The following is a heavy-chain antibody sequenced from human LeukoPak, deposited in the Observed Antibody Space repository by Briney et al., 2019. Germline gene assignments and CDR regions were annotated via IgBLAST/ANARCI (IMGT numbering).Heavy chain of an antibody. Sequence: SETLSLTCTVSGGSISSYYWSWIRQPPGKGLEWIGYFYTSGSTNYNPSLKSRVTISVDTSKNQFSLKLSSVTAADTAVYYCARGLGVVVPAAIDNWFDPWGQGTLVTVSS. D-gene: IGHD2-2*01. J-gene: IGHJ5*02. CDR1: GGSISSYY. CDR2: FYTSGST. CDR3: ARGLGVVVPAAIDNWFDP. V-gene: IGHV4-4*09.